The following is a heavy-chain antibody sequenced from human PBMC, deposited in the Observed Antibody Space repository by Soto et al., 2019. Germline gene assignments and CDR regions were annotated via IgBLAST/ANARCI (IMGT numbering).Heavy chain of an antibody. CDR1: GYSFTSYW. CDR2: IYPGDSDT. V-gene: IGHV5-51*01. D-gene: IGHD3-10*01. CDR3: ARERAVVRGDFDAFDI. Sequence: GESLKISCKGSGYSFTSYWIGWVRQMPGKGLEWMGIIYPGDSDTRYSPSFQGQVTISADKSISTAYLQWSSLKASDTAMYYCARERAVVRGDFDAFDIWGQGTMVTVSS. J-gene: IGHJ3*02.